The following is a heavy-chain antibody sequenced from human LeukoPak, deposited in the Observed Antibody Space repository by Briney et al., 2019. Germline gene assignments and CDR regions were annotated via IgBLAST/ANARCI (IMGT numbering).Heavy chain of an antibody. CDR3: ARDGGYSSGWYWGAILYYMDV. V-gene: IGHV3-7*01. CDR1: GFTFSSYW. Sequence: GGSLRLSCAASGFTFSSYWMSWVRQAPGKGLEWVANIKQVGSEKYYVDSVKGRFTISRDNAKNSLYLQMNSLRAEDTAVYYCARDGGYSSGWYWGAILYYMDVWGKGTTVTVSS. CDR2: IKQVGSEK. J-gene: IGHJ6*03. D-gene: IGHD6-19*01.